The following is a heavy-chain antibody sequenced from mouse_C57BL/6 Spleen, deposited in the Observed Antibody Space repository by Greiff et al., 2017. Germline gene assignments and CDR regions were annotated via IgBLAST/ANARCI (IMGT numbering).Heavy chain of an antibody. CDR3: ARHYYAMDY. CDR2: INPNNGGT. CDR1: GYTFTDYN. Sequence: EVKLQESGPELVKPGASVKIPCKASGYTFTDYNMDWVKQSHGKSLEWIGDINPNNGGTIYNQKFKGKATLTVDNSSSTAYMELRSLTSEDTAVYYCARHYYAMDYWGQGTSVTVSS. J-gene: IGHJ4*01. V-gene: IGHV1-18*01.